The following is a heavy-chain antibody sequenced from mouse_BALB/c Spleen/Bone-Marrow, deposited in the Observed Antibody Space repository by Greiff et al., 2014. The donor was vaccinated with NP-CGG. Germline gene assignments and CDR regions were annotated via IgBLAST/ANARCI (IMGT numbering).Heavy chain of an antibody. V-gene: IGHV1-69*02. D-gene: IGHD2-3*01. CDR2: IDPSDSEI. CDR3: ARSHGYYPYWYFDV. J-gene: IGHJ1*01. CDR1: GYTFTSYW. Sequence: QVHVKQSGAELVKPGAPVKLSCKASGYTFTSYWMNWVKQRPGRGLEWIGRIDPSDSEIHYNQKFKDKATLTVDKSSSTAYIQLSSLTSEDSAVYYCARSHGYYPYWYFDVWGAGTTVTVSS.